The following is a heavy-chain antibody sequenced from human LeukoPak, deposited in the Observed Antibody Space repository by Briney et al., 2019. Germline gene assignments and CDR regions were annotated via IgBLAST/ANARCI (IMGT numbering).Heavy chain of an antibody. Sequence: GESLKISCKGSGYSFTSYWIGWVRQMPGKGLEWMGIIYPGDSDTRYSPSFQGQVTISAVKSISTAYLQWSSLKASDTAMYYCARHKYGSSWYFDAFDIWGQGTMVTVSS. J-gene: IGHJ3*02. CDR1: GYSFTSYW. D-gene: IGHD6-13*01. CDR3: ARHKYGSSWYFDAFDI. V-gene: IGHV5-51*01. CDR2: IYPGDSDT.